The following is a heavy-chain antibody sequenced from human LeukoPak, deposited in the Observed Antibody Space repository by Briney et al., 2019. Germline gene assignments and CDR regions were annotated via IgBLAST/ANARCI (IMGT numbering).Heavy chain of an antibody. CDR2: TNPKSGGK. CDR1: GYTSTDFY. D-gene: IGHD3-16*01. J-gene: IGHJ4*02. CDR3: ARGSHSGGPIPNFDY. Sequence: ASVKVSCKASGYTSTDFYVHWVRQAPGQGLEWMGWTNPKSGGKNYAQKFQGRVTMTRDTTIRTAYMELSTLRSDDTAVYYCARGSHSGGPIPNFDYWGQGTLVTVSS. V-gene: IGHV1-2*02.